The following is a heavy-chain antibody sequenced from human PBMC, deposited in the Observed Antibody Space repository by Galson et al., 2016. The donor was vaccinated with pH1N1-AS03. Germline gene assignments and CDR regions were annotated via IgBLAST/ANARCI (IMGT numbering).Heavy chain of an antibody. Sequence: SLRLSCAASGFTFNHYGMNWVRQAPGKGLEWVSYISSDSTTIYYADSVKGRFTISRDNAKNSLYLQMNSLTAEDTAIYYCARTSGAYLGSAFDIWGQGTMVTVSS. CDR1: GFTFNHYG. V-gene: IGHV3-48*03. CDR3: ARTSGAYLGSAFDI. J-gene: IGHJ3*02. D-gene: IGHD1-26*01. CDR2: ISSDSTTI.